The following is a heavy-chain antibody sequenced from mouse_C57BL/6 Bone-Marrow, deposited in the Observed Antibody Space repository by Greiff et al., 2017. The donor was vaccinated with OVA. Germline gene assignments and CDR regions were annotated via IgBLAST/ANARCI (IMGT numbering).Heavy chain of an antibody. CDR2: IHPNSGST. J-gene: IGHJ4*01. D-gene: IGHD1-1*01. CDR1: GYTFTSYW. V-gene: IGHV1-64*01. Sequence: QVQLQQSGAELVKPGASVKLSCKASGYTFTSYWMHRVKQRPGQGLEWIGMIHPNSGSTNYNEKFKSKATLTVDKSSSTAYMQLSSLTSEDSAVYYCAVLRRVYAMDYWGQGTSVTVSS. CDR3: AVLRRVYAMDY.